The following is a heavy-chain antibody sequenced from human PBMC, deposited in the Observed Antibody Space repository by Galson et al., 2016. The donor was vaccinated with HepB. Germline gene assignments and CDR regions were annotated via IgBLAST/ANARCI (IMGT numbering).Heavy chain of an antibody. CDR3: ARDPMRFAFDL. J-gene: IGHJ3*01. CDR1: GFTFRTSW. CDR2: INPDGSQT. Sequence: SLRLSCAASGFTFRTSWMSWVRQPPGKGPEWVANINPDGSQTYYVDSVKGRFNNSKDNAKNSLYLRMNSLRADDTAVYYCARDPMRFAFDLWGQGTMVTVSS. V-gene: IGHV3-7*01.